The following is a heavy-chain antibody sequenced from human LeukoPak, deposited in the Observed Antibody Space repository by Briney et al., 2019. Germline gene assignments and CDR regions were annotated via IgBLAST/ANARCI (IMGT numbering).Heavy chain of an antibody. CDR3: ARTSYYGPLNWFDP. V-gene: IGHV1-18*01. Sequence: ASVKVSFKASGYSFTSYGISWVWQAPGPGLGLVGWISADNSNTNYAQKLQGRVTMTTHTSTSTDYMELRSLRSDDTAVYYSARTSYYGPLNWFDPWGQGTLVTVSS. J-gene: IGHJ5*02. CDR1: GYSFTSYG. CDR2: ISADNSNT. D-gene: IGHD3-10*01.